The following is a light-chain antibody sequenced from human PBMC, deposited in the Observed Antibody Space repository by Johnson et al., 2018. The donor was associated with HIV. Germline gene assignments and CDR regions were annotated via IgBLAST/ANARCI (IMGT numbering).Light chain of an antibody. CDR1: SSNIGNNY. CDR2: DNN. V-gene: IGLV1-51*01. Sequence: QAVLTQPPSVSAAPGQKVTISCSGSSSNIGNNYVSWYQQLPGTAPKLLIYDNNKRPSGIPDRFSGSKSGTSATLGITGLQTGDEADYYCGTWDSSLSAGCVFGTETKVTAL. J-gene: IGLJ1*01. CDR3: GTWDSSLSAGCV.